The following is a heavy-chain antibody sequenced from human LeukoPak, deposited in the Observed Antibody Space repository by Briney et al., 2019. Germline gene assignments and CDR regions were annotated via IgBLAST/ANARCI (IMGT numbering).Heavy chain of an antibody. CDR2: IYYSGST. CDR1: GGSISSYY. J-gene: IGHJ4*02. CDR3: ARGKGSGSYGFDY. V-gene: IGHV4-59*01. Sequence: SETLSLTCTVSGGSISSYYWSWIRQPPGKGLEWIGYIYYSGSTNYNPSLKSRVTISVDTSKNQFSLKLSSVTAADTAVYYCARGKGSGSYGFDYWGQGTLVTVSS. D-gene: IGHD3-10*01.